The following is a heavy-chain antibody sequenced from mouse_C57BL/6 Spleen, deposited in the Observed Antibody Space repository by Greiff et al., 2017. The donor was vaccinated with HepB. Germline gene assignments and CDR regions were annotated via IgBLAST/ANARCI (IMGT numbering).Heavy chain of an antibody. V-gene: IGHV1-64*01. CDR2: IHPNSGST. Sequence: QVQLQQPGAELVKPGASVKLSCKASGYTFTSYWMHWVKQRPGQGLEWIGMIHPNSGSTNYNEKFKSKATLTVDKSSSTAYMQLSSLTSKDSAVYYCARLVTDAMDYWGQGTSVTVSS. D-gene: IGHD2-2*01. CDR1: GYTFTSYW. CDR3: ARLVTDAMDY. J-gene: IGHJ4*01.